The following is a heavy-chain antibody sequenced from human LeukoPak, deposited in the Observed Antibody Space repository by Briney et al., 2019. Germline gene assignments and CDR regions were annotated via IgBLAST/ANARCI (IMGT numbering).Heavy chain of an antibody. CDR3: AGVPSDRLVGYYGMDV. Sequence: PSETLSLTCTVSGGSISSYYWSWIRQPPGKGLEWIGYIYYSGSTNYNPSPKSRVTISVDTSKNQFSLKLSSVTAADTAVCYCAGVPSDRLVGYYGMDVWGQGTTVTVSS. D-gene: IGHD2-15*01. CDR2: IYYSGST. CDR1: GGSISSYY. V-gene: IGHV4-59*01. J-gene: IGHJ6*02.